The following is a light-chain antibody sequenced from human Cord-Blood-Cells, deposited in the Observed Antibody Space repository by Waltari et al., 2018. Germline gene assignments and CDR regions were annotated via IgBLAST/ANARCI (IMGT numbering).Light chain of an antibody. CDR1: QSVSSN. CDR3: QQYNNWPIT. CDR2: VAS. Sequence: EIVMTQSPATRSVSPGDRATLSCRASQSVSSNLAWYQQKPGQAPRLLIYVASTRATGIPARFSGSGSGTEFTLTISSLQSEDFAVYYCQQYNNWPITFGQGTRLEIK. V-gene: IGKV3-15*01. J-gene: IGKJ5*01.